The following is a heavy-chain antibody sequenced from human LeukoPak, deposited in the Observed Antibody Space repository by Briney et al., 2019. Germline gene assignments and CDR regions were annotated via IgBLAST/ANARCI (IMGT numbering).Heavy chain of an antibody. V-gene: IGHV3-30*18. Sequence: PGRSLRLSCAASGFTFSSYGMHWVRQAPGKGLEWVAVISYDGSNKYYADSVKGRFTISRDNSKNTLYLQMNSLRAEDTAVYYCAKDINARLRYFDWLFDYWGQGTLVTVSS. J-gene: IGHJ4*02. CDR2: ISYDGSNK. CDR3: AKDINARLRYFDWLFDY. D-gene: IGHD3-9*01. CDR1: GFTFSSYG.